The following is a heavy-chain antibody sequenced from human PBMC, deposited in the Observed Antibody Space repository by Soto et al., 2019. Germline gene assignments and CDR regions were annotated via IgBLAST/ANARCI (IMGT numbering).Heavy chain of an antibody. V-gene: IGHV3-30*18. D-gene: IGHD3-10*01. J-gene: IGHJ4*02. Sequence: GGSLRLSCAASGFTFSSYGMHWVRQAPGKGLEWVAFILYDGKNYYYGDSVKGRFTISRDNSKNTLYLQMNSLRPDDTALYYCAKDVSSGGRYFDSWGQGIPVTVSS. CDR3: AKDVSSGGRYFDS. CDR1: GFTFSSYG. CDR2: ILYDGKNY.